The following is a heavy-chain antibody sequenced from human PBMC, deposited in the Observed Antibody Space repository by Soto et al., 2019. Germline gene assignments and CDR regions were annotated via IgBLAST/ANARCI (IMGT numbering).Heavy chain of an antibody. CDR3: AKDQGIAASHGID. J-gene: IGHJ3*01. D-gene: IGHD6-13*01. Sequence: PGGSLILSCAASGFTFNNYGMHWVRQAPGKGLEWVAVISNDGSDKYYADSVKGRLTISRDNSKDTLYLQMNGLRAEDTAVYYCAKDQGIAASHGIDWGQGIMVTVSS. CDR2: ISNDGSDK. CDR1: GFTFNNYG. V-gene: IGHV3-30*18.